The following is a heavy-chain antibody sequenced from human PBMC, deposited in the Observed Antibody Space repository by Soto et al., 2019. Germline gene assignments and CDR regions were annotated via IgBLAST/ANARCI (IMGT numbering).Heavy chain of an antibody. Sequence: GGSLRLSCAASGFTFSSYWMHWVRQAPGKGLVWVSRINSDGSSTSHADSVKGRFTISRDNAKNTLYLQMNSLRAEDTAVYYCARTLDMDRFDPWGQGTLVTVSS. CDR3: ARTLDMDRFDP. CDR1: GFTFSSYW. J-gene: IGHJ5*02. CDR2: INSDGSST. D-gene: IGHD2-15*01. V-gene: IGHV3-74*01.